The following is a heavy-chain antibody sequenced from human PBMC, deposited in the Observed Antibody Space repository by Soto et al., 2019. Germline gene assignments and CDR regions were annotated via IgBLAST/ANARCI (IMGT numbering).Heavy chain of an antibody. CDR2: ISSSGRTI. Sequence: EVQLVESGGGLIQPGGSLRLSCAASGFTLSFYSMNWVRQAPGKGLEWVSYISSSGRTIYYADSVEGRFTISRDNAKNSVSLQMSSLRDEDTAVYYCARESDSNTYYYDAFDSWGQGTLVTVSS. V-gene: IGHV3-48*02. CDR3: ARESDSNTYYYDAFDS. CDR1: GFTLSFYS. J-gene: IGHJ4*02. D-gene: IGHD3-22*01.